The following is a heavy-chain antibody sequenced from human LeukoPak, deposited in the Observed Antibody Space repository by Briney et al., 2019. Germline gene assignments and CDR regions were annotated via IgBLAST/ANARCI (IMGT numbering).Heavy chain of an antibody. CDR3: ARVVTMIVVVITEDAFDI. D-gene: IGHD3-22*01. CDR1: GFTFSSYW. J-gene: IGHJ3*02. V-gene: IGHV3-7*01. CDR2: IKQDGSEK. Sequence: GGSLRLSCAASGFTFSSYWMSWVRQAPGKGLEWVANIKQDGSEKYYVDSVKGRFTISRDNAKNSLYLQMNSLRAEDTAVYYCARVVTMIVVVITEDAFDIWGQGTMVTVSS.